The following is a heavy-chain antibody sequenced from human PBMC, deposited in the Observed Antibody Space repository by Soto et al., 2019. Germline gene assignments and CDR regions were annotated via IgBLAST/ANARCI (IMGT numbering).Heavy chain of an antibody. Sequence: SETLSLTCTVSGGSISSTIYSWDWIRQPPGKGLEWIGSIFYSGSTYYNPSLKSRVTISVDTSKNQFSLTLTSVTAADTAVYYCARAAQMVSARGRFSADWGQGTLVT. CDR1: GGSISSTIYS. CDR3: ARAAQMVSARGRFSAD. D-gene: IGHD2-8*01. J-gene: IGHJ4*02. CDR2: IFYSGST. V-gene: IGHV4-39*01.